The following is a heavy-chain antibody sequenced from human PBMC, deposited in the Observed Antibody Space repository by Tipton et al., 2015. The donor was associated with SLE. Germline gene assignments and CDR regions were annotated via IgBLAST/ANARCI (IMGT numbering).Heavy chain of an antibody. CDR3: ARGRILDY. V-gene: IGHV4-59*11. CDR2: IYYSGST. CDR1: GGSISSHY. D-gene: IGHD2-15*01. Sequence: TLSLTCTVSGGSISSHYWSWIRQPPGKGLEWIGYIYYSGSTNYNPSLKGRVTISVDTSKNQFSLKLSSVTAADTAVYYCARGRILDYWGQGTLVTVSS. J-gene: IGHJ4*02.